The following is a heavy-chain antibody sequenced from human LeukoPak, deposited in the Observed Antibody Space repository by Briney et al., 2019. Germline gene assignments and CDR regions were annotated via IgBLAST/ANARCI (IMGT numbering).Heavy chain of an antibody. Sequence: GRSLKLSCAASGFIFNNYAIHWVRQAPGKGLEWVAVISFDGNNAFYTDSVKGRFTISRDNSKNTLFLQMNSLRTEDTAVYYCAKEQEGRRAAFDYWGQGTLVTVSS. CDR1: GFIFNNYA. D-gene: IGHD2-15*01. CDR3: AKEQEGRRAAFDY. V-gene: IGHV3-30*04. J-gene: IGHJ4*02. CDR2: ISFDGNNA.